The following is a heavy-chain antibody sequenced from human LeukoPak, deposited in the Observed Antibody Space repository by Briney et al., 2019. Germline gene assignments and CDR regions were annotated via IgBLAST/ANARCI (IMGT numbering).Heavy chain of an antibody. V-gene: IGHV1-2*02. CDR1: GYTFTGYY. D-gene: IGHD5-18*01. Sequence: ASVKDSCKASGYTFTGYYMHWVRQAPGQGLEWMGWINPNSGGTNYAQKFQGRVTMTRDTSISTAYMELSRLRSDDTAVYYCARDTAMAFYYMDVWGKGTTVTVSS. J-gene: IGHJ6*03. CDR2: INPNSGGT. CDR3: ARDTAMAFYYMDV.